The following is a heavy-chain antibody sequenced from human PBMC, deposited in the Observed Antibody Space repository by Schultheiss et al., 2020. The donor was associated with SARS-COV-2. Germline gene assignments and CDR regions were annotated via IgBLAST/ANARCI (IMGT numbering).Heavy chain of an antibody. CDR2: ISYDGSNK. CDR1: GFTFSNAW. J-gene: IGHJ4*02. D-gene: IGHD2-15*01. CDR3: ARGREVVDY. V-gene: IGHV3-30*03. Sequence: GGSLRLSCAASGFTFSNAWMSWVRQAPGKGLEWVAVISYDGSNKYYADSVKGRFTISRDNSKNTLYLQMNSLRAEDTAVYYCARGREVVDYWGQGTLVTVSS.